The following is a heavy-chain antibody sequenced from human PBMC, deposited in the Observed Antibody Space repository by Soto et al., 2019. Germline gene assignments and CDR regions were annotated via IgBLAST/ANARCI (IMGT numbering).Heavy chain of an antibody. CDR3: ARDQIGYARFDY. CDR1: GFTFISYV. V-gene: IGHV3-23*01. Sequence: GGSLRLSCAASGFTFISYVINWVRQAPEKGLEWVSAINGGGTAYYTNSVKGRFTISRDNSKNTVYLEMNSLTAEDTAIYYCARDQIGYARFDYWGQGAQVTVS. D-gene: IGHD2-2*01. CDR2: INGGGTA. J-gene: IGHJ4*02.